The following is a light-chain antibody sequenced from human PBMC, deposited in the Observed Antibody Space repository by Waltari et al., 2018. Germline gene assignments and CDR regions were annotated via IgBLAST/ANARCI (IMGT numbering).Light chain of an antibody. CDR1: SADIGSFAL. J-gene: IGLJ2*01. Sequence: QSALTQPASVSGSPGQSITMSCTGTSADIGSFALVSWYQHHPGKVPTLFLSEVTKRPSAIFPRFSGSTAGNTASLTVAGLLPEDEADYYCSSYTSDAAHVLFGGGTKLTVL. V-gene: IGLV2-23*02. CDR2: EVT. CDR3: SSYTSDAAHVL.